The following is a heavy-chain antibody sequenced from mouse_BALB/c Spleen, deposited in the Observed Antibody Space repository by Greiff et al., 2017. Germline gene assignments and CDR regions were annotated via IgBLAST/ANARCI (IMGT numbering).Heavy chain of an antibody. V-gene: IGHV5-9-4*01. Sequence: EVKLVESGGGLVKPGGSLKLSCAASGFTFSSYAMSWVRQSPEKRLEWVAEISSGGSYTYYPDTVTGRFTISRDNAKNTLYLEMSSLRSEDTAMYYCARIHYGSSLYYAMDYWGQGTSVTVSS. J-gene: IGHJ4*01. D-gene: IGHD1-1*01. CDR3: ARIHYGSSLYYAMDY. CDR2: ISSGGSYT. CDR1: GFTFSSYA.